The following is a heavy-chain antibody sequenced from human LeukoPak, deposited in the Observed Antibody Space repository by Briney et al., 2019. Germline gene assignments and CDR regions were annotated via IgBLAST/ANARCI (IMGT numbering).Heavy chain of an antibody. V-gene: IGHV3-53*01. CDR2: IYSRGIT. CDR1: GVTVSSSY. Sequence: GGSLRLSCAASGVTVSSSYLTWVRQAPGKGLEWVSVIYSRGITYHADSVKGRFTMSTDSSKNTVYLQMNSLRDDDTAVYYCATVRGSTLWGGFRDYYGMEVWGQGTTVTVSS. CDR3: ATVRGSTLWGGFRDYYGMEV. D-gene: IGHD2-2*01. J-gene: IGHJ6*02.